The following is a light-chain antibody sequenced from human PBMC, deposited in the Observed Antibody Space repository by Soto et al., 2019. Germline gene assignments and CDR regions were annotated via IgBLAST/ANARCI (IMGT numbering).Light chain of an antibody. CDR3: SSHGGTNPFHV. J-gene: IGLJ1*01. CDR2: EVS. CDR1: SSDVGGYNY. V-gene: IGLV2-14*01. Sequence: QSALTQPASVSGSPGQSITISCTGTSSDVGGYNYVSWYQQHPGKAPKLIIHEVSNRPSGVSNRFSGSKSGNTASLTISGLQAEDDADYYCSSHGGTNPFHVFGSGTKVTVL.